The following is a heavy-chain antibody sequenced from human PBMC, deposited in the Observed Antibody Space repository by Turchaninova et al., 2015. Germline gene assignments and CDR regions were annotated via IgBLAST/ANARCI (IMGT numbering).Heavy chain of an antibody. CDR3: ARGLRNFDWLLSPHYFDS. CDR2: VNHIGST. Sequence: QVQLQQWGAGLLKPSETLSLTCAVYGGSFSGYFWRWLRPPPGKGLEWIGGVNHIGSTNSNPSLKRRVTLAVARSKNQFSLRLTAVTAADTAVYYWARGLRNFDWLLSPHYFDSWGQGTLVTASS. D-gene: IGHD3-9*01. V-gene: IGHV4-34*01. J-gene: IGHJ4*02. CDR1: GGSFSGYF.